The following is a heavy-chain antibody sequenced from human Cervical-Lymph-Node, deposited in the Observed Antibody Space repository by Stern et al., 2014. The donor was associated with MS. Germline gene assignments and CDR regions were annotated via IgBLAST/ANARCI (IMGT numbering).Heavy chain of an antibody. CDR2: INPSAGNT. CDR3: ARDEGADY. J-gene: IGHJ4*02. V-gene: IGHV1-46*01. Sequence: QVQLGESGAEMKKPGASVKVSCMASGYSFTSYFLIWVRQAPGQGLEWMGIINPSAGNTNYAQKFQGRVVMTSDTSTGTVYLELSSLRSEDTAVYYCARDEGADYWGQGTLVTVSS. CDR1: GYSFTSYF.